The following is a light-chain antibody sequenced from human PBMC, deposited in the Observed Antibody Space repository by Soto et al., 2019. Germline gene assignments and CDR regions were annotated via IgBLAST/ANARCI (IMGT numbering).Light chain of an antibody. CDR2: DTS. V-gene: IGKV3-15*01. CDR1: QSVSIH. CDR3: KQYSNWPPLP. J-gene: IGKJ5*01. Sequence: ETLMTQSPGTLSVSLGERLTLSCRASQSVSIHLACYQQTHAQAPSLIIFDTSTRATGIQARFRGSGAGTEFPLTSSSLQSQDFASYYYKQYSNWPPLPFGQGTRLEIK.